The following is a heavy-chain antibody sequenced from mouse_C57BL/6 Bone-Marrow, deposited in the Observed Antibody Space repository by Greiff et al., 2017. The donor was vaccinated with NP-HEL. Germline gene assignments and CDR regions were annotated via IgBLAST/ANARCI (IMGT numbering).Heavy chain of an antibody. CDR2: IYPRSGNT. Sequence: QVQLQQSGAELARPGASVKLSCTASGYTFTSYGISWVKQRTGQGLEWIGEIYPRSGNTYYNEKFKGKATLTADKSSSTAYMELRSLTSEDSAVYFCARWGKIRLLFAYWGQGTLVTVSA. D-gene: IGHD3-2*02. CDR1: GYTFTSYG. CDR3: ARWGKIRLLFAY. J-gene: IGHJ3*01. V-gene: IGHV1-81*01.